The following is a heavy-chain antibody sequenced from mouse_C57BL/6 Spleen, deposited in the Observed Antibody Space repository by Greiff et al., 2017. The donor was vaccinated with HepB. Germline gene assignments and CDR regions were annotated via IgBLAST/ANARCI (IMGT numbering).Heavy chain of an antibody. J-gene: IGHJ1*03. D-gene: IGHD1-1*01. CDR3: AREGDGSSPYWYFDV. V-gene: IGHV1-52*01. CDR2: IDPSDSET. CDR1: GYTFTSYW. Sequence: VQLQQPGAELVRPGSSVKLSCKASGYTFTSYWMHWVKQRPIQGLEWIGNIDPSDSETHYNQKFKDKATLTVDKSSSTAYMQLSSLTSEDSAVYYCAREGDGSSPYWYFDVWGTGTTVTVSS.